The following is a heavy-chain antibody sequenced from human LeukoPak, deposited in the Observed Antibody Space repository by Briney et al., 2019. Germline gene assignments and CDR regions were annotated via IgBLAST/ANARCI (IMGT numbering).Heavy chain of an antibody. D-gene: IGHD2-15*01. CDR3: VSVKGSYFDY. CDR2: ISSSGSAI. J-gene: IGHJ4*02. V-gene: IGHV3-48*02. CDR1: GFSLSSYS. Sequence: WGSLRLSCAASGFSLSSYSINWVRQAPGKGLEWVSYISSSGSAIYYVDSVRRRFTGHGDNAMNSLFLQRSSPRDEDTAVYYCVSVKGSYFDYWGQGALVTVSS.